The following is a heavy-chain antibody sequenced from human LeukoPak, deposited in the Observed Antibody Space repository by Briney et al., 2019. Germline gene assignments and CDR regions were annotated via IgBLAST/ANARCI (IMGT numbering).Heavy chain of an antibody. CDR3: ARVGVGASYAWFDP. CDR1: GGSISSYY. D-gene: IGHD1-26*01. CDR2: IYTSGST. J-gene: IGHJ5*02. V-gene: IGHV4-4*07. Sequence: PSETLSLTCTVSGGSISSYYWSWIRQPAGKGLEWIGRIYTSGSTNYNPSLKSRVTMSVDTSKNQFSLKLSSVTAADTAVYYCARVGVGASYAWFDPWGQGTLVTVSS.